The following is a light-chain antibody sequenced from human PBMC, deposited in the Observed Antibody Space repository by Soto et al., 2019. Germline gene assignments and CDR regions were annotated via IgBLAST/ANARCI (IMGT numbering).Light chain of an antibody. CDR2: DTS. Sequence: EIVLTQSPATLSLSPGERATLSCRASQSVRTYLVWYQQKPGQAPRLLIYDTSTRATGVPARSSGSGSGTDFTLTISSLEPEDFAVYYCHQRSNWPRTFGGGTKVDIK. V-gene: IGKV3-11*01. J-gene: IGKJ4*01. CDR3: HQRSNWPRT. CDR1: QSVRTY.